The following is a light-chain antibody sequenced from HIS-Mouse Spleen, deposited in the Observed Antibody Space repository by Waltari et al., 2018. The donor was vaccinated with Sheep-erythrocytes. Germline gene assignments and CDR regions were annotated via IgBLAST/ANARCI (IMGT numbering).Light chain of an antibody. CDR1: VLAKKY. Sequence: SYELTQPSSVSVSPGQTARITCSGDVLAKKYARWFQQKPGQAPVLGIYKDRERPSGIPGRFSGSSSGTTVTLTISGAQVEDEADYYCYSAADNNLVFGGGTKLTVL. J-gene: IGLJ3*02. CDR2: KDR. CDR3: YSAADNNLV. V-gene: IGLV3-27*01.